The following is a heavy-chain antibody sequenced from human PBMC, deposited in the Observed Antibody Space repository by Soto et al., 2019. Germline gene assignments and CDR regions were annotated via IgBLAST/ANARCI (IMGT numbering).Heavy chain of an antibody. CDR3: ARALIVVGRADYYYYVMDV. V-gene: IGHV1-69*06. CDR2: IIPIFGTA. J-gene: IGHJ6*02. Sequence: EASVKVSCKASGGTFSSYAISWVRQAPGQGLEWMGGIIPIFGTANYAQKFQARVTITADKSTRTAYMVLSSLTSEDTAVYFFARALIVVGRADYYYYVMDVWGQGTTGTVS. D-gene: IGHD2-21*01. CDR1: GGTFSSYA.